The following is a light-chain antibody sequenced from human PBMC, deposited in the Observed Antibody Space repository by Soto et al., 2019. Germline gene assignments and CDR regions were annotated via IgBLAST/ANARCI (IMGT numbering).Light chain of an antibody. V-gene: IGKV1-33*01. J-gene: IGKJ2*02. CDR3: QQFDSVPCT. Sequence: PMTQSPSSLSASVGDRVTITCQASQDITNYLIWYQQKPGKAPKLLIYDASSLGTGVSSRFSGSGSGTQFTLTISSLQPVDIATYYCQQFDSVPCTFGQGTKLEIK. CDR2: DAS. CDR1: QDITNY.